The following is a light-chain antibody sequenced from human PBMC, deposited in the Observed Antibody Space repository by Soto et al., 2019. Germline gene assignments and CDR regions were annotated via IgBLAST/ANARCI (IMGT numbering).Light chain of an antibody. J-gene: IGKJ1*01. CDR1: QSISSW. CDR3: NYYWT. Sequence: DIQMTQSPSSLSASVGDRVTITCRASQSISSWLNWYQQKPGKAPKLLIYAASSLQSGVPSRFSGSGSGTDFTLPQRGQLPDDFAQHYCNYYWTFGQGTKVDIK. V-gene: IGKV1-39*02. CDR2: AAS.